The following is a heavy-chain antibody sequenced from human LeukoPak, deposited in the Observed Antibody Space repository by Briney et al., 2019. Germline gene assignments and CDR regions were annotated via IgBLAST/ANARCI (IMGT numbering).Heavy chain of an antibody. J-gene: IGHJ5*02. D-gene: IGHD4-17*01. V-gene: IGHV4-38-2*02. CDR1: GYSISSGYY. CDR3: ARRAPDRDYVPAHNWFDP. Sequence: PSETLSLTCTVSGYSISSGYYWGWIRQPPGKGLQWIGNIYHSGGTYYYNPSLKSRVTISVDTSKNQFSLKLSSVTAADTAVYYCARRAPDRDYVPAHNWFDPWGQGTLVTVSS. CDR2: IYHSGGTY.